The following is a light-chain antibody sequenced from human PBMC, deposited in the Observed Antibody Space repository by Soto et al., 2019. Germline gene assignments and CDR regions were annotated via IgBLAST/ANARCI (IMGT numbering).Light chain of an antibody. CDR2: SAS. J-gene: IGKJ4*01. V-gene: IGKV3-20*01. CDR3: HQYGSSPLT. Sequence: EIVRTQSPGTLSLSPGETATLSCRASETVDTSSLGWYQQKPGRAPSLLIYSASRRATGIPDRFSASGSATDFTLTITRLEPENFAVYYCHQYGSSPLTFGGGTKVEI. CDR1: ETVDTSS.